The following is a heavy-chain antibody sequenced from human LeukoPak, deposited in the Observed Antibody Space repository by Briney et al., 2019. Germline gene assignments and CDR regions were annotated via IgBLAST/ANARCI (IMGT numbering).Heavy chain of an antibody. CDR2: ISAYNGNT. CDR3: ASRSLGVFDS. V-gene: IGHV1-18*01. D-gene: IGHD3-16*01. CDR1: GYTFTSYG. Sequence: ASVKVSCKASGYTFTSYGISWVRQAPGQGLEWMGWISAYNGNTNYAQKLQGRVTMTTDTSTSTAYMELSRLTSDDTAIYYCASRSLGVFDSWGQGTLVTVSS. J-gene: IGHJ4*02.